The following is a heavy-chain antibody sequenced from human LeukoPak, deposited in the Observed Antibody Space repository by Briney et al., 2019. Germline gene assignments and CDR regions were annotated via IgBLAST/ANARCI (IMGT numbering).Heavy chain of an antibody. CDR3: SRDGGEGGNSAFDI. CDR2: IRTRINSYTT. J-gene: IGHJ3*02. D-gene: IGHD4-23*01. CDR1: GFIFSDYN. V-gene: IGHV3-72*01. Sequence: QPGGSLRLSCAASGFIFSDYNMDWVRQPPGKGLEWVGRIRTRINSYTTEYAASVKSRFTISRDDSKISMYLHMNSLKAEDTAVYHCSRDGGEGGNSAFDIWGQGTMVTVSS.